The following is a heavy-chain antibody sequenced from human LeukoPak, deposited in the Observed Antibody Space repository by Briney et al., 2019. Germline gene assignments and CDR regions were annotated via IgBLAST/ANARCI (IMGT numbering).Heavy chain of an antibody. V-gene: IGHV3-30*02. CDR1: GFTFSSYG. J-gene: IGHJ4*02. D-gene: IGHD6-19*01. Sequence: PGGSLRLSCAASGFTFSSYGMHWVRQAPGKGLEWVAFIRYDGSNKYYADSVKGRFTISRDNSKNTLYLQMNSLRAEDTAVYYCANRATFGRKGIAVAGTTGVLDYWGQGTLVTVSA. CDR2: IRYDGSNK. CDR3: ANRATFGRKGIAVAGTTGVLDY.